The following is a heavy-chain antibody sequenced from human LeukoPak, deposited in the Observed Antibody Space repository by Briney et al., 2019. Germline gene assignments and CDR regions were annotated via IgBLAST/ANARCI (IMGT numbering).Heavy chain of an antibody. CDR2: MNPNSGNT. D-gene: IGHD3-10*01. CDR3: ARGRGVSLWFGELLSGDY. V-gene: IGHV1-8*01. Sequence: ASVKVSCKASGYTFTSYDINWVRQATGQGLEWMGWMNPNSGNTGYAQKFQGRVTMTRDTSISTAYMELSSLRSEDTAVYYCARGRGVSLWFGELLSGDYRGQGTLVTVSS. J-gene: IGHJ4*02. CDR1: GYTFTSYD.